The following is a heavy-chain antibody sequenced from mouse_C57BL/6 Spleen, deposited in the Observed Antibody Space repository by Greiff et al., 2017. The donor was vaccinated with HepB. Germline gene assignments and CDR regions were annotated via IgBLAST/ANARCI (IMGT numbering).Heavy chain of an antibody. D-gene: IGHD1-1*01. Sequence: QVQLQQPGAELVMPGASVKLSCKASGYTFTSYWMHWVKQRPGQGLEWIGEIDPSDSYTNYNQKFKGKSTLTVDKSSSTAYMQRSSLTSEDSAVYNCALYYYGSVAYWGQGTTLTDSS. CDR2: IDPSDSYT. V-gene: IGHV1-69*01. CDR1: GYTFTSYW. CDR3: ALYYYGSVAY. J-gene: IGHJ2*01.